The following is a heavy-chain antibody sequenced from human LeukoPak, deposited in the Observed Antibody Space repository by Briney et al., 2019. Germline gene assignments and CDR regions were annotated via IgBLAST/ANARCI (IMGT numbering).Heavy chain of an antibody. CDR2: INHSGST. Sequence: PSETLSLTCAVYGGSFSGYYWSWIRQPPGKGLEWIGEINHSGSTNYNPSLKSRVTISVDTSKNQFSLKLSSVTAADTAVYYCARRGMNYYGSGSYNGYFQHWGQGTLVTVSS. CDR1: GGSFSGYY. J-gene: IGHJ1*01. CDR3: ARRGMNYYGSGSYNGYFQH. V-gene: IGHV4-34*01. D-gene: IGHD3-10*01.